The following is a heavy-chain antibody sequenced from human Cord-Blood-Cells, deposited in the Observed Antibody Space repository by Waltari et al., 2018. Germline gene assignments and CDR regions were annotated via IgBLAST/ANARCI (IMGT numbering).Heavy chain of an antibody. CDR2: INHSGST. D-gene: IGHD2-2*01. Sequence: QVQLQQWGAGLLKPSETLSLTCAVYGGSFSGYYWSWIRQPPGKGLEWIGEINHSGSTNYNPSLKRRVTISVDTSKNQFSLKLSSVTAADTAVYYCARGRMGTSCYDYWGQGTLVTVSS. V-gene: IGHV4-34*01. CDR3: ARGRMGTSCYDY. CDR1: GGSFSGYY. J-gene: IGHJ4*02.